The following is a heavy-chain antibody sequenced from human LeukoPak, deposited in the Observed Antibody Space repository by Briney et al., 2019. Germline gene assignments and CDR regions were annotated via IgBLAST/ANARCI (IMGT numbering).Heavy chain of an antibody. V-gene: IGHV4-38-2*02. D-gene: IGHD3-10*01. Sequence: SETLSLTCAVSGYSISSGYYWGWIRQPPGKGLEWIGSIYHSGSTYYNPSLKSRVAISVDTSKNQFSLKLSSVTAADTAVYYCARDSGDYYYYGMDVWGKGTTVTVSS. CDR2: IYHSGST. CDR1: GYSISSGYY. J-gene: IGHJ6*04. CDR3: ARDSGDYYYYGMDV.